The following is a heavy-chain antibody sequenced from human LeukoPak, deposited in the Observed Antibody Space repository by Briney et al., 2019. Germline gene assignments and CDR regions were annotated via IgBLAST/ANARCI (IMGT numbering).Heavy chain of an antibody. CDR1: GGSISSTSYY. CDR3: ARYAADGYNDY. D-gene: IGHD5-24*01. J-gene: IGHJ4*02. Sequence: SETLSLTCTVSGGSISSTSYYWGWIRQPPGKGLEWIGSVYYSGSTYYNPSLKSRLTISVDTSNNQFSLKLSSVTAADTAVYGCARYAADGYNDYWGQGTLVTVSS. V-gene: IGHV4-39*01. CDR2: VYYSGST.